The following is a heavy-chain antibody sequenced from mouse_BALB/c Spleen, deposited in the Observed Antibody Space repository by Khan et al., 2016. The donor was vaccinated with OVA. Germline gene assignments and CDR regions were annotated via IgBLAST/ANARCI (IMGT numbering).Heavy chain of an antibody. D-gene: IGHD2-1*01. V-gene: IGHV5-6-4*01. Sequence: EVKLVESGGGFVKPGGSLKLSCAASGFTFSSYTMSWVRQTPEKRLEWVATISSGGSYTYYPDSVKGRFTISRDNAKNTLYLQMTSLKSEDTAMYYCTSGEGYYGNPYAMDYWGQGTSVTVSS. CDR3: TSGEGYYGNPYAMDY. CDR1: GFTFSSYT. CDR2: ISSGGSYT. J-gene: IGHJ4*01.